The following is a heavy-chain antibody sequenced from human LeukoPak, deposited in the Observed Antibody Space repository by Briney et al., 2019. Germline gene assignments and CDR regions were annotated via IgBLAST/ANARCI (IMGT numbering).Heavy chain of an antibody. CDR1: GFTFSSYS. V-gene: IGHV3-48*01. CDR2: ISSSSSTI. CDR3: ARGRTGVKPTTMVYFDY. D-gene: IGHD5-18*01. Sequence: PGGSLRLSCAASGFTFSSYSMNWVRQAPGKGLEWVSYISSSSSTIYYADSVKGRFTISRDNAKNSLYLQMNSLRAEDTAVYYCARGRTGVKPTTMVYFDYWGQGTLVTVSS. J-gene: IGHJ4*02.